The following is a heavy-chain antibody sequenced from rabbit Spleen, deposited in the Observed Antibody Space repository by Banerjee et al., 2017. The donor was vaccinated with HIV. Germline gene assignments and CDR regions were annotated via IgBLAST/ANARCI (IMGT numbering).Heavy chain of an antibody. CDR3: ASDTGSSFSTYGMGL. D-gene: IGHD8-1*01. Sequence: QSLEESGGGLVQPEGSLALTCKASGFSFSSNDYICWVRQAPGKGLEWISCIAGSSSAFTYSATWAKGRFTISKASSTTVTLQISSLTGADTATYFCASDTGSSFSTYGMGLWGPGTLVTVS. CDR1: GFSFSSNDY. J-gene: IGHJ6*01. CDR2: IAGSSSAFT. V-gene: IGHV1S40*01.